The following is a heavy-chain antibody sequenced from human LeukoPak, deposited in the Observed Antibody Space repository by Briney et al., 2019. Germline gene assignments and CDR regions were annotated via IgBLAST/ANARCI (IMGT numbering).Heavy chain of an antibody. CDR1: GFTFDDYG. CDR2: INRNGGST. CDR3: ARDWDFRGHAFDI. Sequence: GGSLRLSCEASGFTFDDYGMSWVRQPPGKGLEWVSGINRNGGSTDYADSVKGRFTISRDNSKNTLYLQMNSLRAEDTAVYYCARDWDFRGHAFDIWGQGTMVTVSS. J-gene: IGHJ3*02. D-gene: IGHD1-26*01. V-gene: IGHV3-20*04.